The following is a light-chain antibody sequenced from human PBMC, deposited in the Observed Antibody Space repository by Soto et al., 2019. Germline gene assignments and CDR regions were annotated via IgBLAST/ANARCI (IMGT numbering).Light chain of an antibody. J-gene: IGKJ2*01. CDR1: ENIYSY. V-gene: IGKV3-11*01. CDR2: DAS. CDR3: LQRSSGPYT. Sequence: IVLPQSPGALSLSPGERDTFSCRASENIYSYLAWYSQKPGQAPSLLLYDASTRATGIPARFSGRGSGTDFTLTISSLEPEDFAVYYCLQRSSGPYTFGQGPKVDI.